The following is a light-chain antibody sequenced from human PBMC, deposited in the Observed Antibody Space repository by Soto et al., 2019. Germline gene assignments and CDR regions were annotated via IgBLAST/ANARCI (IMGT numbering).Light chain of an antibody. J-gene: IGKJ3*01. CDR2: GAS. Sequence: IVMTQSPGTLSVSPGERATLSCRASQNVDSNLAWYQQRPGQAPRLLIYGASARATGIPARFSGSGSGTEFTLTISSLQSEDFAVYYCQQYNKWYLFTFGPGTRVDMK. CDR3: QQYNKWYLFT. CDR1: QNVDSN. V-gene: IGKV3-15*01.